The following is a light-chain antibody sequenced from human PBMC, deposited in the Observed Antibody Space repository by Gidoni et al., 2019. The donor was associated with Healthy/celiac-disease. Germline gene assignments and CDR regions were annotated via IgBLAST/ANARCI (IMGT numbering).Light chain of an antibody. CDR3: QQSYSTPQA. CDR1: QSISSY. V-gene: IGKV1-39*01. J-gene: IGKJ2*01. CDR2: DAS. Sequence: IQMTPSPSSLSESVGDRVTITCRASQSISSYLNWYQQKPGKAPKLLIYDASSLPSGVPSRFSGSGSGTDFTLTISSLQPEDFATYYCQQSYSTPQAFGQGTKLEIK.